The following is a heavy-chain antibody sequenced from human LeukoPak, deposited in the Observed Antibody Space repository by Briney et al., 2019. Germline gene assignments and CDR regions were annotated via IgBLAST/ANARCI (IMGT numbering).Heavy chain of an antibody. Sequence: SETLSLTCTVSGGSISSSSDYWGWIRQPPGKGLEWIGSIYYSGSTYYNPSLKSRVTISVDTSKNQFSLKLSSVTAADTAVYYCAGIAAAGTDAFDIWGQGTMVTVSS. CDR1: GGSISSSSDY. D-gene: IGHD6-13*01. J-gene: IGHJ3*02. CDR2: IYYSGST. V-gene: IGHV4-39*07. CDR3: AGIAAAGTDAFDI.